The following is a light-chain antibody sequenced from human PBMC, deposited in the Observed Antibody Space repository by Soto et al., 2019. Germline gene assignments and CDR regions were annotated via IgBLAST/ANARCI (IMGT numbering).Light chain of an antibody. CDR2: DAS. Sequence: EIVMTQSPATLSLSPGERATLSCRASQSVSSYLAWYQQKPGQAPRLLMYDASNRATGVPARFSGSGSGTDSTLTISSLEPEDFAVYYCQQHSNWYTFGQGTKLEIK. CDR3: QQHSNWYT. V-gene: IGKV3-11*01. CDR1: QSVSSY. J-gene: IGKJ2*01.